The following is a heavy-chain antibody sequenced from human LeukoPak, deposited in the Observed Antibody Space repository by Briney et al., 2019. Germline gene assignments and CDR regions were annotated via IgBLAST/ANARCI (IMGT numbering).Heavy chain of an antibody. CDR2: ISGSGGST. J-gene: IGHJ4*02. D-gene: IGHD2-8*02. CDR3: AKDSLVADYYFDY. V-gene: IGHV3-23*01. CDR1: GFTFSSYA. Sequence: GGSLRLSCAASGFTFSSYAMSWVRQAPGKGLEWVSAISGSGGSTYYADSVKGRFIISRDNSKNTLYLQMNSLRAEDTAVYYCAKDSLVADYYFDYWGQGTLVTVSS.